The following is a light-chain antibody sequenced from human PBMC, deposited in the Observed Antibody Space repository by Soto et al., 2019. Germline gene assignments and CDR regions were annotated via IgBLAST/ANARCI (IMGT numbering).Light chain of an antibody. V-gene: IGLV2-11*01. Sequence: QSALTQPRSVSGSPGQSVTISCTGTSSDVGAYDYVAWYQQHPGKAPKLMIYGASKRPSGVPDRFSGSKSGNTASLTISGLQAEDEADYYCYSYAGRYTVVFGGGTQLTVL. J-gene: IGLJ2*01. CDR2: GAS. CDR1: SSDVGAYDY. CDR3: YSYAGRYTVV.